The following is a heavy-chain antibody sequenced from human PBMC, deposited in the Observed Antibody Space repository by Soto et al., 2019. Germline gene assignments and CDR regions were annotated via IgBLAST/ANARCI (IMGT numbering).Heavy chain of an antibody. V-gene: IGHV3-48*02. D-gene: IGHD3-22*01. J-gene: IGHJ4*02. Sequence: EVQLVESGGGLVQPGGSLRLSCAASGFTFSSYSMNWVRQAPGKGLEWVSYISSSSSTIYYADSVKGRFTISRDNAKNSLYLQMNSLRDEDTAVYYCARDVLGRRYYDSSGYYPPNFDYWGQGTLVTVSS. CDR1: GFTFSSYS. CDR3: ARDVLGRRYYDSSGYYPPNFDY. CDR2: ISSSSSTI.